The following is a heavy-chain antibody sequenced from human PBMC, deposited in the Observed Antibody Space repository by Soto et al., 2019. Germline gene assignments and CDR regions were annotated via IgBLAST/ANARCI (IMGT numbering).Heavy chain of an antibody. CDR3: ARGGLRAYWFDP. CDR2: INDDGSTT. J-gene: IGHJ5*02. V-gene: IGHV3-74*01. Sequence: VPLVESGGGLVQPGGSLRLSCAASEFTFSNYWMHWVRQAPGKGLVWVSRINDDGSTTNYADSVKGRFAISRDNAKSTVFLQMNGLSAEDTAVYYCARGGLRAYWFDPWGQGTLVTVSA. CDR1: EFTFSNYW. D-gene: IGHD3-10*01.